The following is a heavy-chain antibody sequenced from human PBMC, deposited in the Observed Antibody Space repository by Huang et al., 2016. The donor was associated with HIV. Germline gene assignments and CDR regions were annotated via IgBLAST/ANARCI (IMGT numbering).Heavy chain of an antibody. Sequence: QVQLVESGGGLVKPEGSLRLSFAASGFTFSDSYMAWIPQATGKGMEWISDISKTGETIYYADSVRDRITISRDNAKKSLSLQINSLRADDTAVYYCARGRYRLHPWGQGALVVVSS. CDR2: ISKTGETI. CDR3: ARGRYRLHP. D-gene: IGHD2-15*01. J-gene: IGHJ5*02. V-gene: IGHV3-11*01. CDR1: GFTFSDSY.